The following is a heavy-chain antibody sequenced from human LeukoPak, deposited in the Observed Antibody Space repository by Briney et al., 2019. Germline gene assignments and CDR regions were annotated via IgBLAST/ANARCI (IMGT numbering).Heavy chain of an antibody. CDR2: ISWNSGTK. CDR3: TKANSNWYFDL. Sequence: GGSLRLSCAASGFTFGDYAMHWVRQAPGKGLEWVSGISWNSGTKVYADSVKGRFTISRDNVKKSLDLQMNSLRAEDTALYYCTKANSNWYFDLWGRGTLVFVSS. CDR1: GFTFGDYA. J-gene: IGHJ2*01. V-gene: IGHV3-9*01.